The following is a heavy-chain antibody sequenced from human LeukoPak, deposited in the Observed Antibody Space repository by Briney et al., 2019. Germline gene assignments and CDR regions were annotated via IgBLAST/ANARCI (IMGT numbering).Heavy chain of an antibody. CDR2: IIPILCIA. CDR1: GGTFSSYA. Sequence: SVNVSCKASGGTFSSYAISWVRQAPGQGPDWMGRIIPILCIANYAQKFQGRVTITADKSPSTAYMELSSLRSEDTAVYYCARGYSSGTYKGYWGQGTLVTVSS. D-gene: IGHD6-19*01. CDR3: ARGYSSGTYKGY. V-gene: IGHV1-69*04. J-gene: IGHJ4*02.